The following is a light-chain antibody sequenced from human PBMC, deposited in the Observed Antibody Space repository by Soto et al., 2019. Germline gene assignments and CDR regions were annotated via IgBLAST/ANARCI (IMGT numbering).Light chain of an antibody. CDR2: EVS. J-gene: IGLJ1*01. V-gene: IGLV2-8*01. CDR3: SSYAGSNNRYV. Sequence: QSVLTQRPSASGSPGQSVTISCTGTSSDVGGYNYVSWYQQHPGKAPKLMIYEVSKRPSGVPDRFSGSKSGNTASLTVSGLQAEDEAAYYCSSYAGSNNRYVFGTGTKVTVL. CDR1: SSDVGGYNY.